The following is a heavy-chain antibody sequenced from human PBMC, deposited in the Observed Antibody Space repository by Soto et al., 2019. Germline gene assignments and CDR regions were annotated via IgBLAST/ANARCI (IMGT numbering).Heavy chain of an antibody. CDR2: IGANNGNT. V-gene: IGHV1-18*01. Sequence: GXXVKVSCKASGYTFTSYGISCVRQAPGQGLEWMGWIGANNGNTNYAQKFKGRVTMTTDTSTSTAYMELRSLRSDDTPLYYCARGGVVVINGARPQVFDFWVKGTMVTVSS. J-gene: IGHJ3*01. CDR3: ARGGVVVINGARPQVFDF. D-gene: IGHD3-22*01. CDR1: GYTFTSYG.